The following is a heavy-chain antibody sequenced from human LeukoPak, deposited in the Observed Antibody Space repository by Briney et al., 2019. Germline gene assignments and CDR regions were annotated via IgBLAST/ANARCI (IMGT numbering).Heavy chain of an antibody. V-gene: IGHV3-23*01. CDR1: GFTFSSHG. CDR2: ISGSGGST. CDR3: AKDLRRLWNDYENY. J-gene: IGHJ4*02. Sequence: HPGGTLRLSCAASGFTFSSHGMSWVRQAPGKGLEWVSTISGSGGSTYYADSVKGRFTISRDNSKNTLYLQMNSLRAEDTAVYYCAKDLRRLWNDYENYWGQGTLVTVSS. D-gene: IGHD3-16*01.